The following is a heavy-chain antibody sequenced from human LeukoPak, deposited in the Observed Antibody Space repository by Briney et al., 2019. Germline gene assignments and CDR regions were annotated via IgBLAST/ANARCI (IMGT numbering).Heavy chain of an antibody. D-gene: IGHD4-17*01. J-gene: IGHJ4*02. CDR3: ARGQDYGDHLDY. V-gene: IGHV4-34*01. Sequence: SETLSLTCAVYGGSFSGYYWSWIRQPPGKGLEWIGEINHSGSTNYNPSLKSRVTISVDTSKNQFSLKLSSVTAADTAVYYCARGQDYGDHLDYWGQGSLVTVSS. CDR2: INHSGST. CDR1: GGSFSGYY.